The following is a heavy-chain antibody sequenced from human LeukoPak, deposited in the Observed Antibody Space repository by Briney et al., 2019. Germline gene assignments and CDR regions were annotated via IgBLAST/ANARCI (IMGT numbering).Heavy chain of an antibody. CDR2: ISYDGSNK. Sequence: GGSLRLSCAASGFTFSSYAMHWVRQAPGKGQEWVAVISYDGSNKYYADSVKGRFTISRDNSKNTLYLQMNSLRAEDTAVYYCARDWNEYYFDYWGQGTLVTVSS. V-gene: IGHV3-30*04. CDR1: GFTFSSYA. CDR3: ARDWNEYYFDY. D-gene: IGHD1-1*01. J-gene: IGHJ4*02.